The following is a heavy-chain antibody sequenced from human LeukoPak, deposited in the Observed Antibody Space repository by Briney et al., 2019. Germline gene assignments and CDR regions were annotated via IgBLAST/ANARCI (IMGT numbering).Heavy chain of an antibody. D-gene: IGHD2-2*01. Sequence: ASVKVSCKASGYTFTSYAMHWVRQAPGQRLEWMGWINAGNGNTKYSQEFQGRVTITRDTSASTAYMELSSLRSEDMAVYYCARAERYCSSTSCSFDYWGQGTLVTVSS. V-gene: IGHV1-3*03. CDR2: INAGNGNT. CDR1: GYTFTSYA. CDR3: ARAERYCSSTSCSFDY. J-gene: IGHJ4*02.